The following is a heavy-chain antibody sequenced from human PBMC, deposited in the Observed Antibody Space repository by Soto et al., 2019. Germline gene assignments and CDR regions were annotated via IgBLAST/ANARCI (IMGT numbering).Heavy chain of an antibody. CDR3: ARHSLALRKNNWFDP. CDR2: IFYLGSS. V-gene: IGHV4-39*01. J-gene: IGHJ5*02. CDR1: GDSIISSDFY. D-gene: IGHD3-3*02. Sequence: SETLSLTCTVSGDSIISSDFYWGWVRQPPGKGLEWIGSIFYLGSSYYNPSLKSRVTMSVDTSKNQFSLRLRSATAAETALYFCARHSLALRKNNWFDPWGQGIMVTVSS.